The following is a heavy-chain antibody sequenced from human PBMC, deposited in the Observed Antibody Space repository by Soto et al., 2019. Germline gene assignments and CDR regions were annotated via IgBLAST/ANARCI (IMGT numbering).Heavy chain of an antibody. CDR1: GGSLSSYY. J-gene: IGHJ5*02. D-gene: IGHD3-3*01. V-gene: IGHV4-59*01. CDR2: IYYSGST. Sequence: PSETLSLTCVVSGGSLSSYYWSWIRQPPGKGLEWIGYIYYSGSTNYNPSLKSRVTISVDTSKNQFSLKLSSVTAADTAVYYCAGANEGRYYVFPWFAPGGQGTLVTVS. CDR3: AGANEGRYYVFPWFAP.